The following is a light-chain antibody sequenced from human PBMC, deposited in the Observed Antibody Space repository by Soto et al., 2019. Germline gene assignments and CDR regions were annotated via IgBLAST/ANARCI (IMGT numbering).Light chain of an antibody. Sequence: DIQMTQSPSSLSASVGDRVTITCRASQGIRKDLGWYQQKPGKAPKRLIYAASSLQSGVPSRFSGSGSGTEFTLTISSLQPEDFATYYCLQHNSYPATFGQGTRLEIK. J-gene: IGKJ5*01. CDR2: AAS. CDR1: QGIRKD. V-gene: IGKV1-17*01. CDR3: LQHNSYPAT.